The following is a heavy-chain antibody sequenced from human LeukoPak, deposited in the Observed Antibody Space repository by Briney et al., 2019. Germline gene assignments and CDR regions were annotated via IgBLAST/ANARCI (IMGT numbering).Heavy chain of an antibody. Sequence: SETLSLTCTVSGGSISSYYWSWIRQPPGKGLEWIGYIYYSGSTNYNPSLKSRVTISVDTSKNQFSLKLSSVTAADTAVYYCARSPSFYYDSSGYYAFDYWGQGTLVTVSS. V-gene: IGHV4-59*01. D-gene: IGHD3-22*01. CDR2: IYYSGST. CDR1: GGSISSYY. J-gene: IGHJ4*02. CDR3: ARSPSFYYDSSGYYAFDY.